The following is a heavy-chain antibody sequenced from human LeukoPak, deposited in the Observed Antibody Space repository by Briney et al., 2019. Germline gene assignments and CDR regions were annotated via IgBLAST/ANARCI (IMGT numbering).Heavy chain of an antibody. J-gene: IGHJ4*02. CDR1: GESLSGFY. Sequence: SETLSLTCAVYGESLSGFYWSWIRQSPGKGLEWIGEINHSGSTNYNPSLKSRVTISVDTSKNQVPLKLSPVTAADTAVYYCARDRQQLALDYWGQGTLVTVSS. CDR2: INHSGST. CDR3: ARDRQQLALDY. V-gene: IGHV4-34*01. D-gene: IGHD6-13*01.